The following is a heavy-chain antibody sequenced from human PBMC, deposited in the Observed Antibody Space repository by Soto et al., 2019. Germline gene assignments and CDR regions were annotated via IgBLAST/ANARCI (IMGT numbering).Heavy chain of an antibody. D-gene: IGHD2-15*01. CDR2: INSDGSST. V-gene: IGHV3-74*01. CDR3: VRTSLVVAAATREDY. CDR1: GFTFSSYW. Sequence: EVQLVESGGGLVQPGGSLRLSCAASGFTFSSYWMHWVRQAPGKGLAWVSRINSDGSSTSYADSVKGRFTISSDNAKNTLYLQMNSLRAEDTAVYYCVRTSLVVAAATREDYWGQGTLVTVSS. J-gene: IGHJ4*02.